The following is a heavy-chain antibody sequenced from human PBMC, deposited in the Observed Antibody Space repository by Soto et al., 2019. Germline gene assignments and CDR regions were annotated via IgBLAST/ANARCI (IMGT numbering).Heavy chain of an antibody. CDR1: GFSFSTSGMC. D-gene: IGHD3-22*01. V-gene: IGHV2-70*16. J-gene: IGHJ4*02. CDR2: IDWDNDK. CDR3: ARNFYDTGNHYARIDY. Sequence: SGPMLLNPTQTLTLTCTFSGFSFSTSGMCVSWIRQPPGKALEWLALIDWDNDKFYVTSLKTRLTISRDTSKNQVVLTMTNMDPLDTATYYCARNFYDTGNHYARIDYWGPGTLVTVSS.